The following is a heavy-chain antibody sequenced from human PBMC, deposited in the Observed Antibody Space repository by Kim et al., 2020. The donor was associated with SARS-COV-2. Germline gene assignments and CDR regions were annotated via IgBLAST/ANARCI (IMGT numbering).Heavy chain of an antibody. CDR1: GYTFTSYA. V-gene: IGHV7-4-1*02. CDR3: ARDTVVVPAAIGYYYYGMDV. D-gene: IGHD2-2*02. Sequence: ASVKVSCKPSGYTFTSYAMNWVRQAPGQGLEWMGWINTNTGNPTYAQGFTGRFVFSLDTSVSTAYLQISSLKAEDTAVYYCARDTVVVPAAIGYYYYGMDVWGKGTTVTVSS. J-gene: IGHJ6*04. CDR2: INTNTGNP.